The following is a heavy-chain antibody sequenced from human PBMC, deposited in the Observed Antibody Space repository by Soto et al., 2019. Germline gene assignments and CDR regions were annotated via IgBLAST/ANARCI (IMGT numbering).Heavy chain of an antibody. CDR1: GGSISSGGYY. V-gene: IGHV4-31*03. Sequence: SETLSLTCTVSGGSISSGGYYWSWIRQHPGKGLEWIGYIYYSGSTYYNPSLKSRVTISVDTSKNQFSLKLSSVTATDTAVYYCARVFGFGGMDVWGQGTTVTSP. D-gene: IGHD3-10*01. CDR2: IYYSGST. J-gene: IGHJ6*02. CDR3: ARVFGFGGMDV.